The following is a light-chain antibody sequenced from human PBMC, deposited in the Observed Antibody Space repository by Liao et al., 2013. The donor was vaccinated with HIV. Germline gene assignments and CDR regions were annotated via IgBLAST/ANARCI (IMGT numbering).Light chain of an antibody. V-gene: IGLV3-21*01. J-gene: IGLJ3*02. CDR3: QVWDSSTEV. CDR1: NIGGRN. CDR2: YDR. Sequence: SYVLTQPPSVSVAPGKTAKITCGGDNIGGRNVHWYQQKPGQAPVLVISYDRDRPSGIPERFSGSNSGNTATLTISRVEAGDEADYLCQVWDSSTEVFGGGTKLTVL.